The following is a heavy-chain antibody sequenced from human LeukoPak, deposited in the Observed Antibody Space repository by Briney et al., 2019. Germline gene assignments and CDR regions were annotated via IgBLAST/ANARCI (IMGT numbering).Heavy chain of an antibody. Sequence: SETQSLTCTVSGGSISSGDYYWSWIRQPPGKGLEWIGYIYYSGSTYYNPSLKSRVTISVDTSKNQFSLKLSSVTAADTAVYYCARDSGNYGDFDYWGQGTLVTVSS. CDR3: ARDSGNYGDFDY. CDR1: GGSISSGDYY. J-gene: IGHJ4*02. D-gene: IGHD4-17*01. V-gene: IGHV4-30-4*08. CDR2: IYYSGST.